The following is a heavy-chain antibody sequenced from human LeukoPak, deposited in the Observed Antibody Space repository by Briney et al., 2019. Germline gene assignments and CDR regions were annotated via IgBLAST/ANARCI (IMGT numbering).Heavy chain of an antibody. J-gene: IGHJ4*02. D-gene: IGHD3-10*01. CDR1: GFTFSSYW. CDR3: VREGLRRGGFDS. CDR2: MKKDGSEK. V-gene: IGHV3-7*01. Sequence: PGGSLRLSCAASGFTFSSYWMTWVRQTPGKGLEWVANMKKDGSEKYYADSVKGRFTISRDNAEDSLYLQMNSLRVEDTAVYYCVREGLRRGGFDSWGQGTLVTVSS.